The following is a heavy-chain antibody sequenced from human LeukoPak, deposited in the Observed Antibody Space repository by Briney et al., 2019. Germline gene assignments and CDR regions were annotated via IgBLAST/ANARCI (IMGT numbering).Heavy chain of an antibody. CDR3: ARVYSRVGATALHY. V-gene: IGHV1-2*02. Sequence: ASVKVSCKASGGTFSSYAISWVRQAPGQGLEWMGWINPNSGGTNYAQKFQGRVTMTRDTSISTAYMELSRLRSDDTAVYYCARVYSRVGATALHYWGQGTLVTVSS. CDR1: GGTFSSYA. D-gene: IGHD1-26*01. CDR2: INPNSGGT. J-gene: IGHJ4*02.